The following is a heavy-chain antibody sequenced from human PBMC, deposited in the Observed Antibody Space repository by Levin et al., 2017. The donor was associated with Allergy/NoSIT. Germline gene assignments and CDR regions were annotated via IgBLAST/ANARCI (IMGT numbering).Heavy chain of an antibody. V-gene: IGHV3-48*01. D-gene: IGHD3-16*01. J-gene: IGHJ6*02. Sequence: GGSLRLSCAASGFNFSLYSMNWVRQAPGMGLEWVSYISNSRSSSIYYADSVKGRFTISRDKAKNSLYLQMNSLRVEDTAVYYCARDRRAGGDHYGMDVWGQGTTVTVSS. CDR2: ISNSRSSSI. CDR1: GFNFSLYS. CDR3: ARDRRAGGDHYGMDV.